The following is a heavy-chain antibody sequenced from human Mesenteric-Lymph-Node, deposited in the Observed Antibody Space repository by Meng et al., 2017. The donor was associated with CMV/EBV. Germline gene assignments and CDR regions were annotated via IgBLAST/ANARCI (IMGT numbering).Heavy chain of an antibody. V-gene: IGHV4-39*01. D-gene: IGHD6-19*01. J-gene: IGHJ5*02. Sequence: LQLRESGPGQVKPSETLSLPCTVSGASIISFYYWGWIRQPPGRGLEWIGSVHYTGSTYYSPSLKSRVTVSVDTSKNQFSLRLTSVTAADTAVYYCARPFPSWQSPRLDPFGAWGQGTLVTVSS. CDR1: GASIISFYY. CDR3: ARPFPSWQSPRLDPFGA. CDR2: VHYTGST.